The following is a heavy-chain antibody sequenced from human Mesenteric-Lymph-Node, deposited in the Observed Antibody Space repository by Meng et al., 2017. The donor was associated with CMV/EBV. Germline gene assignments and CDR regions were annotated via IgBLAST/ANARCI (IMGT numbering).Heavy chain of an antibody. CDR2: ISYDGNNK. CDR1: GFTFSTSA. Sequence: GGSLRLSCAASGFTFSTSAIHWVRQAPGKGLEWVAVISYDGNNKYYADSVKGRFTISRDNSKNTLYLQMNSLRTDDTAMYYCARAISSFSRWFDPWGQGTLVTVSS. D-gene: IGHD3-3*01. CDR3: ARAISSFSRWFDP. V-gene: IGHV3-30-3*01. J-gene: IGHJ5*02.